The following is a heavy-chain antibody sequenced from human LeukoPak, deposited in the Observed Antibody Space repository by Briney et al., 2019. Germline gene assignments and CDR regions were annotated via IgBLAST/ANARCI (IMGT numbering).Heavy chain of an antibody. CDR2: IRYDGGNK. CDR1: GFTFSSFG. J-gene: IGHJ6*03. Sequence: PGGSLRLSCVASGFTFSSFGMHWVRQAPGKGLEWVAFIRYDGGNKYYADSVKGRFTISRDNSKNTLYLQMNSLRAEDTAVYYCAKDPGEPYYYYMDVWGKGTTVTVSS. CDR3: AKDPGEPYYYYMDV. V-gene: IGHV3-30*02. D-gene: IGHD3-10*01.